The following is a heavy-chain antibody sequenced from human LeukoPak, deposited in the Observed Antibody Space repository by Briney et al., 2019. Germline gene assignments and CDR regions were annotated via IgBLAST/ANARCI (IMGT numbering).Heavy chain of an antibody. CDR2: INPNSGGT. J-gene: IGHJ4*02. CDR3: ARDAEVYYDSSGYFDY. V-gene: IGHV1-2*06. Sequence: ASAKVSCKASGYTFTGYYMHWVRQAPGQGLEGMGRINPNSGGTNYAQKFQGRVTMTRDTSISTAYMELSRLRSDDTAVYYCARDAEVYYDSSGYFDYWGQGTLVTVSS. CDR1: GYTFTGYY. D-gene: IGHD3-22*01.